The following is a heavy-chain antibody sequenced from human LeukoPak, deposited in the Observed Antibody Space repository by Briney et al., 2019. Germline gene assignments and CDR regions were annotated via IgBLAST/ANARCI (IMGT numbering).Heavy chain of an antibody. CDR2: IYPGDSDT. CDR1: GYSFTSYW. V-gene: IGHV5-51*01. D-gene: IGHD1-7*01. CDR3: ARHMGTRGTHWFDP. J-gene: IGHJ5*02. Sequence: GESLKISCKGPGYSFTSYWIGWVRQMPGKGLEWMGIIYPGDSDTIYSPPFQGQVTISADKSTSTAYLQWSSLKASDTAMYYCARHMGTRGTHWFDPWGQGALVTVSS.